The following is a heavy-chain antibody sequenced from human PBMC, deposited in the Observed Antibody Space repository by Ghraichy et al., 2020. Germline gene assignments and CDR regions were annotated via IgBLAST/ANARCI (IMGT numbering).Heavy chain of an antibody. CDR1: GYTFTSYD. V-gene: IGHV1-8*01. CDR3: ARGRRLFRGGKGTARLNDY. Sequence: ASVKVSCKASGYTFTSYDINWVRQATGQGLEWMGWMNPNSGNTGYAQKFQGRVTMTRNTSISTAYMELSSLRSEDTAVYYCARGRRLFRGGKGTARLNDYWGQGTLVTVSS. J-gene: IGHJ4*02. CDR2: MNPNSGNT. D-gene: IGHD3-16*01.